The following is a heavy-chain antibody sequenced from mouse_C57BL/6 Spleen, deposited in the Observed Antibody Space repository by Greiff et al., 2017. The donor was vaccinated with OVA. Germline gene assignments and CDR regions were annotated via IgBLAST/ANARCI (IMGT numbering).Heavy chain of an antibody. J-gene: IGHJ1*03. CDR2: INPNNGGT. V-gene: IGHV1-26*01. CDR3: ARRDYGSSYWYFDV. CDR1: GYTFTDYY. D-gene: IGHD1-1*01. Sequence: EVQLQQSGPELVKPGASVKISCKASGYTFTDYYMNWVQQSPGKSLEWIGDINPNNGGTSYNQQFKGKATLTVDKSSSTAYMELRSLTSEDSAVYYCARRDYGSSYWYFDVWGTGTTVTVSS.